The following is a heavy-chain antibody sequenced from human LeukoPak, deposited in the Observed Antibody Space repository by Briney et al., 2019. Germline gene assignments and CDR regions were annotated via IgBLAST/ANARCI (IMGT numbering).Heavy chain of an antibody. CDR1: GFTFSSYS. V-gene: IGHV3-30*18. CDR3: AKGVTRQPPDV. CDR2: ISDDGSNK. Sequence: GTSLRLSCAVSGFTFSSYSVHWVRHAPGKGLEWVAVISDDGSNKFYADSVKGRFTISRDNSQNTLCLQMNSLRAEDTAVYYCAKGVTRQPPDVWGKGTTVTVSS. D-gene: IGHD2-21*02. J-gene: IGHJ6*04.